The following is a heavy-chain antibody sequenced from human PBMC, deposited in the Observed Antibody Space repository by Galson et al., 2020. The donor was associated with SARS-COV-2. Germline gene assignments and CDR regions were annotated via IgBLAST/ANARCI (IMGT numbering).Heavy chain of an antibody. Sequence: SETLSLTCAVSGGSISSSNWWSWVRQPPGKGLEWIGEIYHSGSTNYNPSLKSRVTISVDKSKNQCSLKLSSVTAADTAVYYCARELLWFGELLSINWFDPWGQGTLVTVSS. V-gene: IGHV4-4*02. CDR1: GGSISSSNW. CDR3: ARELLWFGELLSINWFDP. J-gene: IGHJ5*02. CDR2: IYHSGST. D-gene: IGHD3-10*01.